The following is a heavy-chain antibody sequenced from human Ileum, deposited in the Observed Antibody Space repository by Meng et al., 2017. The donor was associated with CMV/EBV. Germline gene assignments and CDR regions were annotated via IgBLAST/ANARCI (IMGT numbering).Heavy chain of an antibody. J-gene: IGHJ5*02. CDR3: ARAAARGVPVDL. Sequence: HLPARGPGLPRPSETLSLTCTVTGGSLTSYYWTWIRQPAGKGLEWIGRIHPTGTTDDNPSLRSRVSMSLDKSKNQFSLKLTSVTAADTAVYYCARAAARGVPVDLWGQGTLVTVSS. CDR2: IHPTGTT. D-gene: IGHD3-10*01. V-gene: IGHV4-4*07. CDR1: GGSLTSYY.